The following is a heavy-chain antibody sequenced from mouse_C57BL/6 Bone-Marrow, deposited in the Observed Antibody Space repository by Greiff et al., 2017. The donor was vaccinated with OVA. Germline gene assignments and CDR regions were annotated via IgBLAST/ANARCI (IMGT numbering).Heavy chain of an antibody. CDR1: GFNIKDDY. D-gene: IGHD2-1*01. CDR3: TTGGYYGNYSYAMDY. J-gene: IGHJ4*01. Sequence: EVKVVESGAELVRPGASVKLSCTASGFNIKDDYMHWVKQRPEQGLEWIGWIDPENGDTEYASKFQGKATITADTSSNTAYLQLSSLTSEDTAVYYCTTGGYYGNYSYAMDYWGQGTSVTVSS. CDR2: IDPENGDT. V-gene: IGHV14-4*01.